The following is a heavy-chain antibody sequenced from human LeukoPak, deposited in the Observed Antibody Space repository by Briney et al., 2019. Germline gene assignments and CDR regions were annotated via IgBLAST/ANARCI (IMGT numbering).Heavy chain of an antibody. D-gene: IGHD4-23*01. CDR1: GGSISGFY. CDR3: EREDYGGNSL. CDR2: IYSSGST. J-gene: IGHJ4*02. Sequence: PSETLSLTCTVSGGSISGFYWSWIRQPDGKGLEWIGRIYSSGSTNYNPSLKDRVTMSVDTSKNQFSLKVRSVTAADTALYFCEREDYGGNSLWGQGTLVTVSS. V-gene: IGHV4-4*07.